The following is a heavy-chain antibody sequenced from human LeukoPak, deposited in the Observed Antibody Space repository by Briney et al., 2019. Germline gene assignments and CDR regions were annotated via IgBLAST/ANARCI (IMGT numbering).Heavy chain of an antibody. CDR3: ARQGLGEFKSDY. CDR2: IYYSGST. D-gene: IGHD3-10*01. V-gene: IGHV4-39*01. CDR1: GGSISSSSYY. J-gene: IGHJ4*02. Sequence: SETLSLTCTVSGGSISSSSYYWGWIRQPPGKRLEWIGSIYYSGSTYYNPSLKSRVTISVDTSKNQFSLKLSSVTAADTAVYYCARQGLGEFKSDYWGQGTLVTVSS.